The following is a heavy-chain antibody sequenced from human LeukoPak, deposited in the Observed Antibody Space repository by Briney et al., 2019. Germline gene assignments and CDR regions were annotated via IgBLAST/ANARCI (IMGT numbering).Heavy chain of an antibody. CDR3: ARKPTVTTGGVYYYYGMDV. J-gene: IGHJ6*02. D-gene: IGHD4-11*01. CDR2: ISGSGGST. CDR1: GFTFSSYA. Sequence: PGGSLRLSCAASGFTFSSYAMSWVRQAPGKGLEWVSAISGSGGSTYYADSVKGRFTISRDNAKNSLYLQMNSLRAEDTAVYYCARKPTVTTGGVYYYYGMDVWGQGTTVTVSS. V-gene: IGHV3-23*01.